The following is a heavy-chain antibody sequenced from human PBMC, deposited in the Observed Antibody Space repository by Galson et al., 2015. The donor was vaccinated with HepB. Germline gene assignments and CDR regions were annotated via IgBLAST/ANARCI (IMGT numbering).Heavy chain of an antibody. J-gene: IGHJ3*02. D-gene: IGHD3-16*01. Sequence: SVKVSCKASGYTFTSYYMHWVRQAPGQGLEWMGIINPSGGSTTYARNFQGRVTMTRDTSTSTVYMELSNLRSEDTAVYYCARDLGGADAFDIWGQGTVVTVSS. CDR2: INPSGGST. CDR3: ARDLGGADAFDI. CDR1: GYTFTSYY. V-gene: IGHV1-46*01.